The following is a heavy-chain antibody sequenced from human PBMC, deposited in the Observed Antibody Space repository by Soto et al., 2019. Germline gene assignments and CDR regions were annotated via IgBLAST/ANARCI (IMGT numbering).Heavy chain of an antibody. Sequence: PGESLKISCKGSGYSFTTYWIGWVRQMPGKGLEWMGIIYPGDSDTRYSPSVQGQVTIAADKYISTAYLQWSSLKASDTAMYYCARKDSSSAFDYWGQGTLVTVSS. V-gene: IGHV5-51*01. CDR3: ARKDSSSAFDY. CDR1: GYSFTTYW. J-gene: IGHJ4*02. D-gene: IGHD3-22*01. CDR2: IYPGDSDT.